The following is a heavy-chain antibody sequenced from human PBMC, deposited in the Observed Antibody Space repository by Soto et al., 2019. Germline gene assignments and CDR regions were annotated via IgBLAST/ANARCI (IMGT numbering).Heavy chain of an antibody. D-gene: IGHD1-26*01. J-gene: IGHJ4*02. Sequence: QVQLVESGGGVVQPGRSLRLSCAASGFTFSSYGMHWVRQAPGKGLEWVAVISYDGSNKYYADSVKGRFTISRDNSKNTLYLQMNSLRAEDTAVYYCAKDRSGASQGGYYFDYWGQGTLVTVSS. V-gene: IGHV3-30*18. CDR1: GFTFSSYG. CDR3: AKDRSGASQGGYYFDY. CDR2: ISYDGSNK.